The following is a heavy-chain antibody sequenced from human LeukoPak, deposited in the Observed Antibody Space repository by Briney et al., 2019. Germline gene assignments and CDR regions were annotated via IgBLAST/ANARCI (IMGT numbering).Heavy chain of an antibody. Sequence: GGSLRLSCVASGFTYNNFANFVMHWVRQAPGKGLEWVASISYDGSNKYFADSVKGRFAISRDNPKNTLYLQMNSLRADDTSLYYCVKDIRRGDNYGYDQFAYWGQGTLVTVSS. CDR3: VKDIRRGDNYGYDQFAY. CDR2: ISYDGSNK. D-gene: IGHD5-18*01. J-gene: IGHJ4*02. V-gene: IGHV3-30*09. CDR1: GFTYNNFANFV.